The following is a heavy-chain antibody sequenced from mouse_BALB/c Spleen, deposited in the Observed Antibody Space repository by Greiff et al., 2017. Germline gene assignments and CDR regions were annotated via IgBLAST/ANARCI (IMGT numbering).Heavy chain of an antibody. CDR1: GYSITSGYY. D-gene: IGHD2-1*01. Sequence: VQLKESGPGLVKPSQSLSLTCSVTGYSITSGYYWNWIRQFPGNKLEWMGYISYDGSNNYNPSLKNRISITRDTSKNQFFLKLNSVTTEDTATYYCARGEDYGNDYWGQGTTLTFSS. V-gene: IGHV3-6*02. CDR3: ARGEDYGNDY. CDR2: ISYDGSN. J-gene: IGHJ2*01.